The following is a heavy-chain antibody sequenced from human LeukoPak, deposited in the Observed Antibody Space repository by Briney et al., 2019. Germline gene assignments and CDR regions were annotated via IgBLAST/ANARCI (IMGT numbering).Heavy chain of an antibody. CDR3: AKAFLGYCSGGSCFDFDY. CDR2: ISGSVGTT. D-gene: IGHD2-15*01. Sequence: GGSLRLSCAASGFTFSTYAMTWVRQSPGKGLEWVSAISGSVGTTYYADSVKGRFTISRDNSKNTLYLQMNSLSAEAPAVHYCAKAFLGYCSGGSCFDFDYWGQGTLVTVSS. J-gene: IGHJ4*02. CDR1: GFTFSTYA. V-gene: IGHV3-23*01.